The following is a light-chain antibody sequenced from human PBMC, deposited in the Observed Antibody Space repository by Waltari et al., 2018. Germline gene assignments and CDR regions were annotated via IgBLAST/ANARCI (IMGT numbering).Light chain of an antibody. V-gene: IGLV1-51*01. Sequence: QSVLTQPPSVSAAPGQKVTISCSGSSSNIGNNYVSWYQQLPGTAPKLLIYDNNQRPSGMPDRFSGAKSGTSATLGITGLQTGDEADYYCGTWDSSLSAWVFGGGTKLTFL. CDR3: GTWDSSLSAWV. J-gene: IGLJ3*02. CDR2: DNN. CDR1: SSNIGNNY.